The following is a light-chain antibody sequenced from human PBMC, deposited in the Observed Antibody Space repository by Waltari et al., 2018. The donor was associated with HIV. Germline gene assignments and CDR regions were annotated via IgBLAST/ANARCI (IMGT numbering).Light chain of an antibody. CDR1: TSNIGTTV. Sequence: QSVLAQPPSVSGTPGQRVTISCSGTTSNIGTTVVNWYQQVPGTAPKRLMARNKQRPSGGPDRFVGFKCGTSASLAIKGLQSEDEADYYCATWDDTPTGHVLFGGGTKVTVL. CDR2: RNK. V-gene: IGLV1-44*01. J-gene: IGLJ2*01. CDR3: ATWDDTPTGHVL.